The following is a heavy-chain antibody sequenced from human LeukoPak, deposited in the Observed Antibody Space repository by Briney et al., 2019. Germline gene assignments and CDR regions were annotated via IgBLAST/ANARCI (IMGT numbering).Heavy chain of an antibody. CDR2: ISCSSSYI. D-gene: IGHD6-13*01. V-gene: IGHV3-21*01. CDR3: AKGGGIADKYYYYYYMDV. CDR1: GFTFSSYS. Sequence: GGSLRLSCAASGFTFSSYSMNWVRQAPGKGLEWVSSISCSSSYIYYADSVKGRFTISRDNAKNSLYLQMNSLRAEDTAVYYCAKGGGIADKYYYYYYMDVWGKGTTVTVSS. J-gene: IGHJ6*03.